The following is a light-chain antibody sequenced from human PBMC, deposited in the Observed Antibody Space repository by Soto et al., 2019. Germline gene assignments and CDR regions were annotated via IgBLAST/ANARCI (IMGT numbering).Light chain of an antibody. J-gene: IGKJ1*01. CDR2: GAS. V-gene: IGKV3-15*01. CDR3: QQYYNWPPWT. CDR1: QSVSSN. Sequence: EIVMTQSPATLSVSPGERATLSCRASQSVSSNLAWYQQKPGQAPRLLIYGASTRATGIPARFSGSGSGTEFPLTIGSLQAEDFAVFYCQQYYNWPPWTFGQGTKVEIK.